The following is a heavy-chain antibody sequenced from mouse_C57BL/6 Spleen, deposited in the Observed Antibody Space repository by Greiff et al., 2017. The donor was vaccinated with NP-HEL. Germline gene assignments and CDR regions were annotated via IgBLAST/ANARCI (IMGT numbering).Heavy chain of an antibody. V-gene: IGHV1-80*01. D-gene: IGHD1-1*01. Sequence: VQLQQSGAELVKPGASVKISCKASGYAFSSYWMNWVKQRPGKGLEWIGQIYPGDGDTNYNGKFKGKATLTADKSSSTAYMQLSSLTSEDSAVYFCAREGVYYYLDYWGQGTTLTVSS. J-gene: IGHJ2*01. CDR1: GYAFSSYW. CDR3: AREGVYYYLDY. CDR2: IYPGDGDT.